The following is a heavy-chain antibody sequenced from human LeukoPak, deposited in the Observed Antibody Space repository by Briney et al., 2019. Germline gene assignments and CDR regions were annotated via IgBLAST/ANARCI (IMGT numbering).Heavy chain of an antibody. Sequence: SETLSLTCTVSGGSISSSSYYWGWIRQPPGKGLEWIGSIYYSGSTNYNPSLKSRVTISVDTSKNQFSLKLSSVTAADTAVYYCARGPVVRGYADYWGQGTLVTVSS. V-gene: IGHV4-39*07. D-gene: IGHD3-10*01. CDR1: GGSISSSSYY. CDR3: ARGPVVRGYADY. CDR2: IYYSGST. J-gene: IGHJ4*02.